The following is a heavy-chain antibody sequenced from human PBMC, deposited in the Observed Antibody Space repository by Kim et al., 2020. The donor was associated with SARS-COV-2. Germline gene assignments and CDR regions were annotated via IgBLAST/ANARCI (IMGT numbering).Heavy chain of an antibody. CDR2: INSDGSST. Sequence: GGSLRLSCAASGFTFSSYWMHWVRQAPGKGLVWVSRINSDGSSTSYADSVKGRFTISRDNAKNTLYLQMNSLRAEDTAVYYCARVARDRQWLGYYYYYGMDVWGQGTTVTVSS. CDR3: ARVARDRQWLGYYYYYGMDV. V-gene: IGHV3-74*01. D-gene: IGHD6-19*01. CDR1: GFTFSSYW. J-gene: IGHJ6*02.